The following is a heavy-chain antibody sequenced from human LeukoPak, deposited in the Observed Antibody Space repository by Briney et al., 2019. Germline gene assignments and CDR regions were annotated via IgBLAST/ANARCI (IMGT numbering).Heavy chain of an antibody. J-gene: IGHJ4*02. CDR3: TTDGTLYYYDSSGYQPFDY. CDR2: IKSKTDGGTT. Sequence: PSETLSLTCTVSGGSISSYYWSWVRQAPGKGLEWVGRIKSKTDGGTTDYAAPVKGRFTISRDDSKNTLYLQMNSLKTEDTAVYYCTTDGTLYYYDSSGYQPFDYWGQGTLVTVSS. CDR1: GGSISSYY. D-gene: IGHD3-22*01. V-gene: IGHV3-15*01.